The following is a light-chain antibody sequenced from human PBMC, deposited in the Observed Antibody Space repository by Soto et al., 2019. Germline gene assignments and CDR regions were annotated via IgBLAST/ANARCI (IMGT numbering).Light chain of an antibody. CDR2: DVS. J-gene: IGLJ3*02. CDR1: SSDVGGYNY. Sequence: QSVLTQPRSVSGSPGQSVTISCTGTSSDVGGYNYVSWYQQHPGKAPKLMIYDVSKRPSGVPDRFSGSKSGNTASLTISGLQAEDEADHYCCSPWVFGGGTKLTVL. CDR3: CSPWV. V-gene: IGLV2-11*01.